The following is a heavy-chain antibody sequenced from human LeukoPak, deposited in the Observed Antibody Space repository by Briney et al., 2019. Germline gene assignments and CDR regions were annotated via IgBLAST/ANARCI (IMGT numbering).Heavy chain of an antibody. CDR2: ISFDGSNE. D-gene: IGHD6-13*01. CDR3: AKDHSPGIGDDAFDI. CDR1: GFIFSCCG. V-gene: IGHV3-30*18. Sequence: GRSLRLSCAASGFIFSCCGMHWVRQAPGKGLEWVALISFDGSNEYYADSVKGRFTISRDNSKNTLYLQMNSLRAEDTAVYYCAKDHSPGIGDDAFDIWGQGTMVTVSS. J-gene: IGHJ3*02.